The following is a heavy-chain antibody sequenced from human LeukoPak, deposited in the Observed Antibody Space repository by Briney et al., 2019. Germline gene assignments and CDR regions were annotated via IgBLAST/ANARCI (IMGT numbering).Heavy chain of an antibody. CDR3: ARECCTGGVCFHYMDV. Sequence: GASVKVSCKASGYTFTSYGISWVRQAPGQGLEWMGWISAYNGNTNYAQKLQGRVTMTTDTSTSTAYMELRSLRSDDTAVYYCARECCTGGVCFHYMDVWGKGTTVTVSS. CDR1: GYTFTSYG. J-gene: IGHJ6*03. D-gene: IGHD2-8*02. CDR2: ISAYNGNT. V-gene: IGHV1-18*01.